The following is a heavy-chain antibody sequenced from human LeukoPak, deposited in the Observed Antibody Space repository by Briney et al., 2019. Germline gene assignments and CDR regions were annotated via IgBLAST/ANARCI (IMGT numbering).Heavy chain of an antibody. D-gene: IGHD6-13*01. Sequence: GGSLRLSCAASGFTFSSYSMNWVRQAPGKGLEWVSSISRSSSYIYYAEPMKGRFTVSRDNAKNSLYLQMNSLRAEDTAVYYCARVAEAAAFDYWGQGTLVTVSS. CDR3: ARVAEAAAFDY. CDR1: GFTFSSYS. CDR2: ISRSSSYI. J-gene: IGHJ4*02. V-gene: IGHV3-21*01.